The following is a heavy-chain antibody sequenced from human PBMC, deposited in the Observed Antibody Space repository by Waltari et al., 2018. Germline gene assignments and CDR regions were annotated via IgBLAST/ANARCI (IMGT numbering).Heavy chain of an antibody. J-gene: IGHJ3*02. V-gene: IGHV1-69*12. Sequence: QVQLVQSGAEVKKPGSSVKVSCEASGGTFSRYAISWVRQAHGQGLACRGGIIPSFGTANYAQKFQGRVTITADESTSTAYMELSSLRSEDTAVYYCARASRVYRQRGLAFDIWGQGTMVTVSS. CDR3: ARASRVYRQRGLAFDI. CDR1: GGTFSRYA. D-gene: IGHD2-8*01. CDR2: IIPSFGTA.